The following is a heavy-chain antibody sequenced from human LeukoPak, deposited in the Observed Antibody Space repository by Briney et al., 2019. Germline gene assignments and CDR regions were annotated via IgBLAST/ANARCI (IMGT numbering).Heavy chain of an antibody. D-gene: IGHD3-3*01. J-gene: IGHJ4*02. V-gene: IGHV1-2*02. Sequence: ASVTVSCKASGFIFSDYYMHWVRQAPGQGLEWMGWINLKSGGTRFAQKFQGRVTLTRDTSISTAYMEVTRLTSDDTAVYYCARDPDLPLPIDYWGQGTLVTVSS. CDR3: ARDPDLPLPIDY. CDR2: INLKSGGT. CDR1: GFIFSDYY.